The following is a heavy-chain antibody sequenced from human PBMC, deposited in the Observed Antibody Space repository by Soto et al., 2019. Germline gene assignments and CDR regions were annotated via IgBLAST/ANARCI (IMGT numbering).Heavy chain of an antibody. J-gene: IGHJ1*01. CDR2: INPSGGST. D-gene: IGHD6-19*01. V-gene: IGHV1-46*01. CDR1: GYTFTSYY. CDR3: ARAPARGIAVAGTLLI. Sequence: ASVKVSCKASGYTFTSYYMHWVRQAPGQGLEWMGIINPSGGSTSYAQKFQGRVTMTRDTSTSTVYMEMSSLRSEDTAVYYCARAPARGIAVAGTLLIWGQGNMVTVYS.